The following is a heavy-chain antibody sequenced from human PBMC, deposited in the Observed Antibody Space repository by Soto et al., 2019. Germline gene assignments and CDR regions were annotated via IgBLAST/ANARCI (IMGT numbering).Heavy chain of an antibody. D-gene: IGHD6-13*01. CDR1: GFSLSTSGVG. CDR3: AHRHAPEYSSSWYDGIDWFDP. CDR2: IYWDDDK. V-gene: IGHV2-5*02. J-gene: IGHJ5*02. Sequence: QITLKESGPTLVKPTQTLTLTCTFSGFSLSTSGVGVGWIRQPPGKALEWLALIYWDDDKRYSPSLKSRLTITKDTSKNQVVLTMTNMDPVDTATYYCAHRHAPEYSSSWYDGIDWFDPWGQGTLVTVSS.